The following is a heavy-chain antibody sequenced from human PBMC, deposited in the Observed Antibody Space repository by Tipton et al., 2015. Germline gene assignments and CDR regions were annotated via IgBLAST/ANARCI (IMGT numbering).Heavy chain of an antibody. V-gene: IGHV4-59*01. D-gene: IGHD4-23*01. CDR1: SDSINKYY. J-gene: IGHJ4*02. Sequence: TLSLTYTVSSDSINKYYWSWIRQPPGKGLEWIGYIFYDGSTNYNPSLKSRLTISVDTSKTQFSLKMSSVTASDTAVYYCARARGRHGGLFDSWGQGILVTVSS. CDR2: IFYDGST. CDR3: ARARGRHGGLFDS.